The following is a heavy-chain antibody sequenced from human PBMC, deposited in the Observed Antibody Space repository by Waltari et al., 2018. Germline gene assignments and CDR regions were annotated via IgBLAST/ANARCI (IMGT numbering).Heavy chain of an antibody. CDR2: IYYSGST. J-gene: IGHJ3*02. V-gene: IGHV4-59*01. CDR3: SRSTSAYCLSTSCYVRAFDI. CDR1: GDPTSSYS. D-gene: IGHD2-2*01. Sequence: QVQLQESGPGLVKPSETLSLPCNGSGDPTSSYSCSWLQPPPGKGLEWIGYIYYSGSTNYNPSLKSRVTISVDTSKNQFSLKLSSVTAADPAVYYCSRSTSAYCLSTSCYVRAFDIWGQGTMVTVSS.